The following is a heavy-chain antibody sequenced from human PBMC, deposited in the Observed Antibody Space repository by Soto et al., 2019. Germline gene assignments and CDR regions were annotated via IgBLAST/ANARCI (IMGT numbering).Heavy chain of an antibody. CDR2: IYYSGST. J-gene: IGHJ4*02. CDR1: GGSISSGGYY. CDR3: ARYYYDSSGYYTHFDY. V-gene: IGHV4-31*03. Sequence: QVQLQESGPGLVKPSQTLSLTCTVSGGSISSGGYYWSWIRQHPGKGLEWIGYIYYSGSTYYNPSLKSRVTISVDTSTNQSSLKLSSVTAADTAVYYCARYYYDSSGYYTHFDYWGQGTLVTVSS. D-gene: IGHD3-22*01.